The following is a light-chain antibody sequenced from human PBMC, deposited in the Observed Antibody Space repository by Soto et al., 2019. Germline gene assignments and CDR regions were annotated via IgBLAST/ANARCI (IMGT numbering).Light chain of an antibody. V-gene: IGKV1-39*01. CDR1: QSISSY. CDR3: QQSYSIPLT. CDR2: LAS. Sequence: DIQMTQSPSSLSASVGDRVTITCRASQSISSYLNWYQQKPGKAPNLLIYLASTLQGGVPSRFSGNGSGTDFTLTISSLRPEDFAAYYCQQSYSIPLTFGGGTKVEIK. J-gene: IGKJ4*01.